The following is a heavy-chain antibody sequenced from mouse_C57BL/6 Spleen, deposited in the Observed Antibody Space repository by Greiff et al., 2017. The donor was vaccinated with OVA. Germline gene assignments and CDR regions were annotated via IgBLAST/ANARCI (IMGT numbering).Heavy chain of an antibody. Sequence: EVQGVESGEGLVKPGGSLKLSCAASGFTFSSYAMSWVRQTPEKRLEWVAYISSGGDYIYYADTVKGRFTIARDNARNTLYLQMSSLKSEDTAMDYCTRDSSGYGAMDYWGQGTSVTVSS. CDR2: ISSGGDYI. CDR3: TRDSSGYGAMDY. V-gene: IGHV5-9-1*02. CDR1: GFTFSSYA. J-gene: IGHJ4*01. D-gene: IGHD3-2*02.